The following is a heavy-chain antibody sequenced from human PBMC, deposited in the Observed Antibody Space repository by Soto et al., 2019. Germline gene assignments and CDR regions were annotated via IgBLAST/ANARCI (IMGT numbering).Heavy chain of an antibody. CDR3: ARAAYGGEMATIGADDAFDI. CDR1: GNTFPSYG. CDR2: ISAYNGNT. D-gene: IGHD5-12*01. Sequence: ASVKVSCKASGNTFPSYGISWVRQAPGQGLEWMGWISAYNGNTNYAQKLQGRVTMTTDTSTSTAYMELRSLRSDDTAVYYCARAAYGGEMATIGADDAFDIWGQGTMVTVSS. V-gene: IGHV1-18*04. J-gene: IGHJ3*02.